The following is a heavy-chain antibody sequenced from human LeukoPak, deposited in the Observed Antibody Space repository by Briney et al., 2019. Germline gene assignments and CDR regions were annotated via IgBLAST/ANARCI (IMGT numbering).Heavy chain of an antibody. CDR1: GGSISSGGYY. CDR2: IYHSGST. V-gene: IGHV4-30-2*01. D-gene: IGHD6-19*01. CDR3: ARVYSSGSRAFQH. Sequence: SETLSLTCTVSGGSISSGGYYWSWIRQPPGKGLEWIGYIYHSGSTYYNPSLKSRVTISVDRSKNQLSLKLSSVTAADTAVYYCARVYSSGSRAFQHWGQGTLVTVSS. J-gene: IGHJ1*01.